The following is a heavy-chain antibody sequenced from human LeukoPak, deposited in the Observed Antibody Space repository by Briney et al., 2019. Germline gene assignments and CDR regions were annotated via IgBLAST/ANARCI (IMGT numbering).Heavy chain of an antibody. J-gene: IGHJ6*02. Sequence: GALRLSCAASGFTFSSYWMSWVRQAPGKGLEWVATIKQDGSQKYYVDSVKGRFTISRGNAKKSLYLQMNSLRAEDTAVYYCGRGGLPYGVDVWGQGTTVTVSS. CDR2: IKQDGSQK. D-gene: IGHD4-11*01. CDR3: GRGGLPYGVDV. CDR1: GFTFSSYW. V-gene: IGHV3-7*02.